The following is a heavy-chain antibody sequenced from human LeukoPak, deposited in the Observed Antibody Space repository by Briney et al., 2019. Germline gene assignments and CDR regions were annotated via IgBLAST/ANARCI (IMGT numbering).Heavy chain of an antibody. J-gene: IGHJ3*02. Sequence: SETLSLTCTVSGGSISSYYWSWIRQPPGKGLEWIGYIYYSGSTNYNPSLKSRVTISVHTSKNQFSLKLRSVTAADTAVYYCAREPIVGANDAFDIWGQGTMVTVSS. CDR3: AREPIVGANDAFDI. CDR1: GGSISSYY. V-gene: IGHV4-59*01. D-gene: IGHD1-26*01. CDR2: IYYSGST.